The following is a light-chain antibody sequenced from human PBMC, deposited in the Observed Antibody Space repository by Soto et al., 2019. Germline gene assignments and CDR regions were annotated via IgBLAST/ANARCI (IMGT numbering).Light chain of an antibody. CDR2: YSS. CDR1: QSVRTN. CDR3: QQYSSSPLT. Sequence: EVMMTQFPDTVSVTPGETVTLSCGASQSVRTNLAWYQQRPGQAPRLLIHYSSTRATDVPARFSGSGSGTDFTLTISRPEPEDFAVYYCQQYSSSPLTFGGGTKVDIK. V-gene: IGKV3D-20*01. J-gene: IGKJ4*01.